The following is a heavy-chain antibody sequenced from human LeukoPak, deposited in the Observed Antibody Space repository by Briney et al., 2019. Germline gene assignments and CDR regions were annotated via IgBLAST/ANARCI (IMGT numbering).Heavy chain of an antibody. D-gene: IGHD6-19*01. V-gene: IGHV3-23*01. CDR3: AKLGDPGGFSGWGRAFDI. CDR2: ISASGGDT. J-gene: IGHJ3*02. Sequence: GGSLRLSCAASGFTFANYAMTWVRQASGKGLEWVSAISASGGDTHYADSVKGRFTISRDNSKNTLYLQINSLRAEDTAVYYCAKLGDPGGFSGWGRAFDIWGQGTMVTVSS. CDR1: GFTFANYA.